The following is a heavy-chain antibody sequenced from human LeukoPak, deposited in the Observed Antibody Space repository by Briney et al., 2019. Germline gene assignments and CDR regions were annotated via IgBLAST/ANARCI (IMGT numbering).Heavy chain of an antibody. CDR3: ASGYCGGACQLGGVDM. D-gene: IGHD2-21*02. V-gene: IGHV4-59*01. CDR2: MYYSGST. CDR1: GGSISSYY. Sequence: SETLSLTCTVSGGSISSYYWSWIRQPPGKGLEWIGYMYYSGSTNYNPSLKSRVTISLDTSGNQFSLKLSSVTAADTAVYYCASGYCGGACQLGGVDMWGQGTMVTVSS. J-gene: IGHJ3*02.